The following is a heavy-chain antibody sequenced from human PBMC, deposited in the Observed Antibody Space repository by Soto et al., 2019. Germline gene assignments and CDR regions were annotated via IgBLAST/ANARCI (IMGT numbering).Heavy chain of an antibody. Sequence: QVQLVQSGAEVKKPGASVKVSCKASGYTFTTYDINGLRQATGQGPEWIGWMSPKTGNTRYAQNFQGRGTMTRNPTINTAYMEPSCLTSEDPAVYYSARGAPNWGVDLWSQGTLVTVS. D-gene: IGHD7-27*01. J-gene: IGHJ4*02. CDR2: MSPKTGNT. CDR1: GYTFTTYD. V-gene: IGHV1-8*01. CDR3: ARGAPNWGVDL.